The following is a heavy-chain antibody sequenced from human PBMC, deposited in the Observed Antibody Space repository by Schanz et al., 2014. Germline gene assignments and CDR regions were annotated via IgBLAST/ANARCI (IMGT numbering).Heavy chain of an antibody. CDR3: AKGMGYCSGGTCYDYYYYGLDV. D-gene: IGHD2-15*01. CDR2: ISYDGRNK. CDR1: GFTFSSYG. V-gene: IGHV3-30*06. J-gene: IGHJ6*02. Sequence: QVQLVESGGGVVQPGGSLRLSCAASGFTFSSYGLHWVRQAPGKGLEWVAVISYDGRNKYYADSVKGRFTISRDNSKNTLYLQMNSLSADDTAVFYCAKGMGYCSGGTCYDYYYYGLDVWGQGTTVTVSS.